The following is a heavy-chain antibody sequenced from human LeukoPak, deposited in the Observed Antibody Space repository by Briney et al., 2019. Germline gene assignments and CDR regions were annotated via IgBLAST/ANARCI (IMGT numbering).Heavy chain of an antibody. V-gene: IGHV4-59*01. Sequence: WETLSLSCTVSGVSISSYYLSWIRQPPGKGLEWVGYIYYSGSTNYNPSLKSRVTISVNTSKNQSSLRLSSVTAADTAVYYCARHYSSGWYWFDPWGQGTLVTVSS. D-gene: IGHD6-19*01. CDR3: ARHYSSGWYWFDP. CDR1: GVSISSYY. J-gene: IGHJ5*02. CDR2: IYYSGST.